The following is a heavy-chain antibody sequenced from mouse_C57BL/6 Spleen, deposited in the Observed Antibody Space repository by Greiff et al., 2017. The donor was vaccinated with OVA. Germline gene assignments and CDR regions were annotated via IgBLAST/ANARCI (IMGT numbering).Heavy chain of an antibody. CDR3: AVTGTDYYAMDY. CDR2: ISDGGSYT. CDR1: GFTFSSYA. J-gene: IGHJ4*01. Sequence: EVKLVESGGGLVKPGGSLKLSCAASGFTFSSYAMSWVRQTPEKRLEWVATISDGGSYTYYPDNVKGRFTISRDNAKNNLYLQMSHLKSEDTAMYYCAVTGTDYYAMDYWGQGTSVTVSS. D-gene: IGHD4-1*01. V-gene: IGHV5-4*03.